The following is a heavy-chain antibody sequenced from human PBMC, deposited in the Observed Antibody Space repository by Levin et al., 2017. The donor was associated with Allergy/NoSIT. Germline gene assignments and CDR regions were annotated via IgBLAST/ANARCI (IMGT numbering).Heavy chain of an antibody. Sequence: AASVKVSCKAPGYTFRVYGIIWVRQAPGEGLEWLGWISPNNGHTKVSHKVQGRVTMTTDASTTTAYLDIRSLTSDDTAVYYCARDLGTGWYDNAFEIWGQGTLVSVSS. CDR2: ISPNNGHT. CDR1: GYTFRVYG. D-gene: IGHD6-19*01. J-gene: IGHJ3*02. V-gene: IGHV1-18*01. CDR3: ARDLGTGWYDNAFEI.